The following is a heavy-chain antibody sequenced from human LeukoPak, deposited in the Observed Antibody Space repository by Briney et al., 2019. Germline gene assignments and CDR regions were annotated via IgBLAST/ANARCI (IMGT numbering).Heavy chain of an antibody. J-gene: IGHJ1*01. CDR3: ATYSTRNAREFQS. Sequence: PGGSLRLSCAASGFTFSSYGMHWVRQAPGKGLEWVAFIRYDGSNKYYADSVKGRFTISRDNAKMSLYLQMNSLRVEDTAVYYCATYSTRNAREFQSWGQGTLVTVSS. V-gene: IGHV3-30*02. D-gene: IGHD4-11*01. CDR1: GFTFSSYG. CDR2: IRYDGSNK.